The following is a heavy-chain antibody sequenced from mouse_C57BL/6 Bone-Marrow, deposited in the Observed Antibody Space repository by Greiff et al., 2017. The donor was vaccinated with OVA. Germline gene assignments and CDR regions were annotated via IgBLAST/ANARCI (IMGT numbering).Heavy chain of an antibody. D-gene: IGHD1-1*01. CDR2: INPSSGYT. CDR3: ARSDYGTWYFDV. V-gene: IGHV1-7*01. CDR1: GYTFTSYW. Sequence: QVHVKQSGAELAKPGASVKLSCKASGYTFTSYWMHWVKQRPGQGLEWIGYINPSSGYTKYNQKFKDKATLTADKSSSTAYMQLSSLTYEDSAVDYCARSDYGTWYFDVWGTGTTVTVSS. J-gene: IGHJ1*03.